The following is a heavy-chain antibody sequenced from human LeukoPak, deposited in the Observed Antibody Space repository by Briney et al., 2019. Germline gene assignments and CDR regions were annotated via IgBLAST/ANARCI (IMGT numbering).Heavy chain of an antibody. CDR2: IYYSGST. Sequence: PSETLSLTCTVSGGSISSSSYYWGWIRQPPGKGLEWIGSIYYSGSTYYNPSLKSRVTISLHPSKNQFSLKLPSVTAADSAVYYCATSSWLRDANFDYWGQGTLVTVSS. CDR1: GGSISSSSYY. V-gene: IGHV4-39*07. D-gene: IGHD6-13*01. CDR3: ATSSWLRDANFDY. J-gene: IGHJ4*02.